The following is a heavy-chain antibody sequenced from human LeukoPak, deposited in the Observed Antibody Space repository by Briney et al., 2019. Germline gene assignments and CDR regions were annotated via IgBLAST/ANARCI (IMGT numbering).Heavy chain of an antibody. CDR2: IYYSGST. CDR1: GGSISSHY. V-gene: IGHV4-59*11. J-gene: IGHJ6*03. Sequence: SETLSLTCTVSGGSISSHYWSWTRQPPGKGLEWIGYIYYSGSTNYNPSLKSRVTISVDTSKNQFSLKLSSVTAADTAVYYCARDVVVVPAAPSGHNYYYYYMDVWGKGATVTVSS. CDR3: ARDVVVVPAAPSGHNYYYYYMDV. D-gene: IGHD2-2*01.